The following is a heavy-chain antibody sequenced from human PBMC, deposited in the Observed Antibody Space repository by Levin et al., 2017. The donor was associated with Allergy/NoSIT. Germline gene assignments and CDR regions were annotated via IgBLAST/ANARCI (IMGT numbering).Heavy chain of an antibody. CDR2: ISGSGGST. J-gene: IGHJ4*02. CDR1: GFTFSSYA. Sequence: GESLKISCAASGFTFSSYAMSWVRQAPGKGLEWVSAISGSGGSTYYADSVKGRFTISRDNSKNTLYLQMNSLRAEDTAVYYCAAHYDFWSGPIDYWGQGTLVTVSS. CDR3: AAHYDFWSGPIDY. V-gene: IGHV3-23*01. D-gene: IGHD3-3*01.